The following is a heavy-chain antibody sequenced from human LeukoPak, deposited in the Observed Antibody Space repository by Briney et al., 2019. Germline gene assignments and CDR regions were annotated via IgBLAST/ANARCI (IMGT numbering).Heavy chain of an antibody. Sequence: SQTLLLTCAISGDSASRNDAGWSCNRQSPSRGLECLARTYYRSKWYKDDAGSEKGRIIINADTAKNQFTLQMNSVTADDTALYFCARGGLVRGSRNSLIGFDVWGQGIMVTVSS. J-gene: IGHJ3*01. D-gene: IGHD3-10*01. CDR3: ARGGLVRGSRNSLIGFDV. V-gene: IGHV6-1*01. CDR1: GDSASRNDAG. CDR2: TYYRSKWYK.